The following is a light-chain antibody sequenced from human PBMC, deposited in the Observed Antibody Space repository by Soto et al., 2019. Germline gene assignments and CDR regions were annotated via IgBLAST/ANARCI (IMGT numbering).Light chain of an antibody. V-gene: IGLV2-8*01. CDR2: EVT. J-gene: IGLJ1*01. Sequence: QSALTQPPSASGSLGQSVTISCTGTSSDVGAYNYVSWYQQHPGKAPKLVIFEVTQRPSGVPDRFSGSKSGNTASLTVSGLQAEDEADYYCSSYGGNNNRGVFGSGTKLTVL. CDR1: SSDVGAYNY. CDR3: SSYGGNNNRGV.